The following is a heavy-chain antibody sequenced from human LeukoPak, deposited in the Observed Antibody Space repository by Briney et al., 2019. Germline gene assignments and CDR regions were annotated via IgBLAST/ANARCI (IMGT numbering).Heavy chain of an antibody. V-gene: IGHV5-51*01. CDR1: GYTFTSYW. J-gene: IGHJ5*02. CDR3: ARLIVGSSSTGWFAP. D-gene: IGHD6-6*01. Sequence: GESLKISCQSSGYTFTSYWIGWVRQMSGKGLQWIGIIYTCDSDTTYSPSFQGQVNISADKSISTAYLQWSSLKASATAIYYCARLIVGSSSTGWFAPWGQGTLVTVSS. CDR2: IYTCDSDT.